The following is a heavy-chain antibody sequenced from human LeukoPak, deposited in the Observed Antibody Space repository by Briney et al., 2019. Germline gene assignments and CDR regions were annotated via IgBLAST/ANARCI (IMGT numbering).Heavy chain of an antibody. CDR3: AKVDDISAVFDY. J-gene: IGHJ4*02. CDR1: GFTFSSYG. D-gene: IGHD3-9*01. V-gene: IGHV3-30*18. Sequence: GGSLRLSCAASGFTFSSYGMHWVRQAPGKGLEWVAVISYDGSNKYYADSVKGRFTISRDNSKNTLYLQMNSPRAEDTAVYYCAKVDDISAVFDYWGQGTLVTVSS. CDR2: ISYDGSNK.